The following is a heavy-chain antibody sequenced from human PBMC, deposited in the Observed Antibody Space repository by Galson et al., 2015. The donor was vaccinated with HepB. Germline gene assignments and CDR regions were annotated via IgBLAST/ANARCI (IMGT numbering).Heavy chain of an antibody. CDR2: ISSSSSYI. V-gene: IGHV3-21*01. Sequence: SLRLYCAASGFAFSSYSMNWVRQAPGKGLEWVSSISSSSSYIYYADSVKGRFTISRDNAKNSLYLQMNSLRAEDTAVYYCARDGPDIVVVVAATHDAFDIWGQGTMVTVSS. D-gene: IGHD2-15*01. CDR3: ARDGPDIVVVVAATHDAFDI. CDR1: GFAFSSYS. J-gene: IGHJ3*02.